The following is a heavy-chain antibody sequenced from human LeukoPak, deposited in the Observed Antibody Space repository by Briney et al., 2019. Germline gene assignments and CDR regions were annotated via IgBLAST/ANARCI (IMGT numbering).Heavy chain of an antibody. CDR1: GFTFSSYA. Sequence: GRSLRLSCAASGFTFSSYAMHWVRQAPGKGLEWVALISYDGNNKYYANSVKGRFTISRDNSKNTLYLQMNSLRAEDTAIYYCANGPHYQILTGFYKVRSHLDYWGQGTLVTVSS. V-gene: IGHV3-30*04. J-gene: IGHJ4*02. CDR3: ANGPHYQILTGFYKVRSHLDY. CDR2: ISYDGNNK. D-gene: IGHD3-9*01.